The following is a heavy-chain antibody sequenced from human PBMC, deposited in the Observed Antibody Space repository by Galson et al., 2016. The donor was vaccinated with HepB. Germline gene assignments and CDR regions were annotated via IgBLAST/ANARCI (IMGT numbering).Heavy chain of an antibody. D-gene: IGHD2-15*01. CDR3: VASCGGGSCSLVDNGMDV. J-gene: IGHJ6*02. CDR1: GFTFGTYG. V-gene: IGHV3-23*01. Sequence: SLRLSCAASGFTFGTYGMSWVRQAPGKGLEWVSSISGSGVSSYYADSVKGRFTISRDNSKNTLYLQMHSLRAEDTAVFSFVASCGGGSCSLVDNGMDVWGQGTTVTVSS. CDR2: ISGSGVSS.